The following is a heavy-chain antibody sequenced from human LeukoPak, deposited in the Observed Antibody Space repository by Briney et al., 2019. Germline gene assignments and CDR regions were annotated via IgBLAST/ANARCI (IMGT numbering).Heavy chain of an antibody. J-gene: IGHJ5*02. V-gene: IGHV3-30*18. CDR3: AKKSPDYNWFDP. CDR2: ISYDGSNK. CDR1: GFTFSSYG. Sequence: PGGSLRLSCAASGFTFSSYGMHWVRQAPGKGLEWVAVISYDGSNKYYADSVKGRFTIPRDNSKNTLYLQMNSLRAEDTAVYYCAKKSPDYNWFDPWGQGTLVTVSS. D-gene: IGHD4/OR15-4a*01.